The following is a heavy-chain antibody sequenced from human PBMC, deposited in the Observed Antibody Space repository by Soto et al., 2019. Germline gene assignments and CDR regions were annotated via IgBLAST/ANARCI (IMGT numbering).Heavy chain of an antibody. CDR1: GFTFTSSA. J-gene: IGHJ4*02. D-gene: IGHD3-3*01. Sequence: SVKVSCKASGFTFTSSAVQWVRQARGQRLEWIGWIVVGSGNTNYEQKFQERVTITRDMSTSTAYMQLSSLRSEDTAVYYCAAGKYYDFWSGYPIAKYYFDYCGQGTLVTVSS. CDR2: IVVGSGNT. V-gene: IGHV1-58*01. CDR3: AAGKYYDFWSGYPIAKYYFDY.